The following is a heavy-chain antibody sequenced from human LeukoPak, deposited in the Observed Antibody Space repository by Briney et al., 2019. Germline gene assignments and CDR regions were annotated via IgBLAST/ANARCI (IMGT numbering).Heavy chain of an antibody. CDR2: ISSSSSYI. J-gene: IGHJ4*02. Sequence: SGGSLRLSCAASGFTFSSYSMNWVRQAPGKGLEWVSSISSSSSYIYYADSVKGRFTISRDNAKNSLYLQMNSLRAEDTAVYYCARDTTGTTDFDYWGQGTLVTVSS. V-gene: IGHV3-21*01. CDR1: GFTFSSYS. D-gene: IGHD1-1*01. CDR3: ARDTTGTTDFDY.